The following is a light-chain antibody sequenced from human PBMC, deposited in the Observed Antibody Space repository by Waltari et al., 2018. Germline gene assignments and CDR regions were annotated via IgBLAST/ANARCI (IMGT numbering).Light chain of an antibody. CDR1: QSVTSIA. CDR2: GTS. CDR3: QQYDGEVVS. Sequence: EIVLTQSPGTLSLSPGERATLSCRASQSVTSIALTWYQQKLGQAPRLLIYGTSSRATGIPDRFRGSGSGADCTLTISRLEPEDLAVYYCQQYDGEVVSFGGGAKV. J-gene: IGKJ4*01. V-gene: IGKV3-20*01.